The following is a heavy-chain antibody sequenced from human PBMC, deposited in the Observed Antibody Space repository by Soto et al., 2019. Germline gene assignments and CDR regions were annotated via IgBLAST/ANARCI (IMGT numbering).Heavy chain of an antibody. CDR2: ISSSGSTI. CDR1: GFTLSDYY. Sequence: PGGTLRLSCAASGFTLSDYYMSWIRQAPGKGLQWVSYISSSGSTIYYADSVKGRFTISRDNAKNSLYLQMNSLRAEDTAVYYCARDSDNGCYVYWGQGTLVTVSS. CDR3: ARDSDNGCYVY. D-gene: IGHD2-2*01. J-gene: IGHJ4*02. V-gene: IGHV3-11*01.